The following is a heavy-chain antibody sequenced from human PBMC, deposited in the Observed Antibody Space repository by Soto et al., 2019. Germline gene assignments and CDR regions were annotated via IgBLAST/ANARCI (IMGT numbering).Heavy chain of an antibody. V-gene: IGHV3-23*01. CDR1: GFTFSSYA. J-gene: IGHJ4*02. CDR2: ISGSGGST. Sequence: EVQLLESGGGLVQPGGSLRLTCAASGFTFSSYAMSWVRQAPGKGLEWVSAISGSGGSTYYADSVKGRFTISRDNSKNTLYLPMNSLRAEHTAVYYCAKGSWQSPSPFDYWGQGTLVTVSS. CDR3: AKGSWQSPSPFDY.